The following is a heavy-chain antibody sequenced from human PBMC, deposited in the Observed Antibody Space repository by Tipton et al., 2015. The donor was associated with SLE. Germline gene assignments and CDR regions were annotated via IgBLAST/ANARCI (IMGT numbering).Heavy chain of an antibody. Sequence: QLVQSGAEVKKPGSSVKVSCKASGGTFSSYAMHWVRQAPGKGLEWVAVISHDGSNKYYADSVKGRFTISRDNSKNTLYLQMNSLRAEDTAVYYCARDRSRVAVAGYFDYWGQGTLVTVSS. CDR3: ARDRSRVAVAGYFDY. V-gene: IGHV3-30-3*01. CDR2: ISHDGSNK. D-gene: IGHD6-19*01. CDR1: GGTFSSYA. J-gene: IGHJ4*02.